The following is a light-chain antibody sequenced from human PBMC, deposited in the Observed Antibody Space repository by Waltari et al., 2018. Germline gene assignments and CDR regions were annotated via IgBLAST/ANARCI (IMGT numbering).Light chain of an antibody. Sequence: QAGLTQPPSVSKGLRQTATLTSSGNSKNVGDEGAYWLQQHQGHPPKVLSYRNTHRPSGVSERFSASRSGNTASLTISGLQPEDEADYYCSAWDGSLNTWLFGGGTKLTVL. CDR2: RNT. J-gene: IGLJ3*02. V-gene: IGLV10-54*04. CDR1: SKNVGDEG. CDR3: SAWDGSLNTWL.